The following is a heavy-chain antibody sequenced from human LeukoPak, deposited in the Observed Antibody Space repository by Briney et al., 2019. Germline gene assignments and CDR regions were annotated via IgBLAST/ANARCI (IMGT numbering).Heavy chain of an antibody. V-gene: IGHV4-59*01. CDR1: GGYISNNY. Sequence: PSETLSLTCTVSGGYISNNYWSWIRQPPGRGLEWIGYIYYSGSTNYNPSLKSRVTISVDTSKNQFSLKLSSVTTADTAVYYCARGISDFQHWGQGTLVTVSS. CDR2: IYYSGST. D-gene: IGHD6-19*01. CDR3: ARGISDFQH. J-gene: IGHJ1*01.